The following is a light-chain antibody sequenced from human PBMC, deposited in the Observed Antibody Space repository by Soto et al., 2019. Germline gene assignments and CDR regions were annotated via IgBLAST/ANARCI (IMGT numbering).Light chain of an antibody. CDR1: SSNIGACYD. V-gene: IGLV1-40*01. CDR3: QSYASGLSAPVV. J-gene: IGLJ2*01. Sequence: QSALTQSPSVSGAPGQRVTISCTGSSSNIGACYDVHWYQQLPGTAPKLLIYGNINRPSGVPDRFSGSKSGTSASLAITGLQAEDEADYYCQSYASGLSAPVVFGGGTKLTVL. CDR2: GNI.